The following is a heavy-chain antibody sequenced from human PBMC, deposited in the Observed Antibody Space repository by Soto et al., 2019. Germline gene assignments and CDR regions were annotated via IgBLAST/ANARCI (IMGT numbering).Heavy chain of an antibody. CDR1: GFTFSSYA. V-gene: IGHV3-23*01. D-gene: IGHD3-22*01. J-gene: IGHJ4*02. Sequence: GGSLRLSCAASGFTFSSYAMSWVRQAPGKXLEWVSAISGSGGSTYYADSVKGRFTISRDNSKNTLYLQMNSLRAEDTAVYYCAKTGTYYDSSGYHTFDYWGQGTLVTVSS. CDR3: AKTGTYYDSSGYHTFDY. CDR2: ISGSGGST.